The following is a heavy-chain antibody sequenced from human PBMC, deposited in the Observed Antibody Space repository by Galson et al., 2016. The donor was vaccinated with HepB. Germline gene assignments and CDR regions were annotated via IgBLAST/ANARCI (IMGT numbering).Heavy chain of an antibody. V-gene: IGHV1-45*02. CDR3: VGGYNELGDY. CDR1: GYTFTYRY. CDR2: ITPSNGNA. J-gene: IGHJ4*02. Sequence: SVKVSCKASGYTFTYRYLHWVRQAPGQTLEWMGWITPSNGNANYAQKFKDRVTFTRDTSMSTGYMEMSSLGSEDTAIYYCVGGYNELGDYWGQGTLVTVSS. D-gene: IGHD5-24*01.